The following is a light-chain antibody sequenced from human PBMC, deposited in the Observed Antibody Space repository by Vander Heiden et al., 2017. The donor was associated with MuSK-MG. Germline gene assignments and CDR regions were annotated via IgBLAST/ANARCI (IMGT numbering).Light chain of an antibody. V-gene: IGLV2-14*03. CDR3: SSYTSSSTLV. CDR1: SSDVGGYNY. Sequence: QSALTQPASVSGSPGQSITIACTGTSSDVGGYNYVSWYQQHPGKAPKVMIYDVSNRPSGVSNRFSGSKSGSTASLTISGLQAEDEADYYCSSYTSSSTLVFGTGTKVTVL. J-gene: IGLJ1*01. CDR2: DVS.